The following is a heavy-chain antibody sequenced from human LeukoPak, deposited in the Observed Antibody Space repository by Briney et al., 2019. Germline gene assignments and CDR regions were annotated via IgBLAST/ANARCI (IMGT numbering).Heavy chain of an antibody. CDR2: FNHGGST. Sequence: GSLRLSCAASGFTFSNFAMSWIRQSPGKGLEWIGEFNHGGSTNYSPSLKSRVTISVDMSKQYFSLRLSSVTAADTAVYYCARGKITATGYYYAMDVWGQGTAVTVSS. CDR1: GFTFSNFA. CDR3: ARGKITATGYYYAMDV. V-gene: IGHV4-34*01. J-gene: IGHJ6*02.